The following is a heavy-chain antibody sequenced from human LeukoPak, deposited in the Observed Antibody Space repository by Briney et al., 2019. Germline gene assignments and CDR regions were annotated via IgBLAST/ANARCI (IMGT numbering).Heavy chain of an antibody. V-gene: IGHV4-4*07. CDR3: ARQIASAGTAGFDF. D-gene: IGHD6-13*01. Sequence: SETLSLTCTVSGGSISSYYWSWIRQPAGKGLEWIGRIYSTGSTNYNPSPKSRVTMSVDTSKNQFSLRLGSVTAADTAVYYCARQIASAGTAGFDFWGQGALVTVSS. CDR2: IYSTGST. J-gene: IGHJ4*02. CDR1: GGSISSYY.